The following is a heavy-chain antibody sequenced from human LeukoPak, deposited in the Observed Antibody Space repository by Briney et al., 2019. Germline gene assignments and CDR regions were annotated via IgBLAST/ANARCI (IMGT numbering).Heavy chain of an antibody. V-gene: IGHV4-59*12. CDR3: AREDLGYCSGGSCSGGFDY. CDR2: IYHSGST. CDR1: GGSISSYY. D-gene: IGHD2-15*01. J-gene: IGHJ4*02. Sequence: SETLSLTCTVSGGSISSYYWSWIRQPPGKGLEWIGYIYHSGSTYYNPSLKSRVTISVDRSKNQFSLKLSSVTAADTAVYYCAREDLGYCSGGSCSGGFDYWGQGTLVTVSS.